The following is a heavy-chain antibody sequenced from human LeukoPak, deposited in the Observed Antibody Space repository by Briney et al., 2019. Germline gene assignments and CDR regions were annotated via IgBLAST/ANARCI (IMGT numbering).Heavy chain of an antibody. CDR2: INHSGST. V-gene: IGHV4-34*01. CDR1: GGSFSGYY. CDR3: ARLCSTSCYVDY. J-gene: IGHJ4*02. D-gene: IGHD2-2*01. Sequence: SETLSLTCAVYGGSFSGYYWSWIRHPPGKGLEWIGEINHSGSTNYNPSLKSRVTISVDTSKNQFSLKLSSVTAADTAVYYCARLCSTSCYVDYWGQGTLVTVSS.